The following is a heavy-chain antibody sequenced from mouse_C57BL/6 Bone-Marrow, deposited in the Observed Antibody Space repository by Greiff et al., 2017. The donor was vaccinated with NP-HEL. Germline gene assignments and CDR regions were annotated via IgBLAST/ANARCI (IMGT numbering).Heavy chain of an antibody. Sequence: EVKVEESGGGLVQPGGSMKLSCVASGFTFSNYWMNWVRQSPEKGLEWVAQIRLKSDNYETHYAESVKGRFTISRDDSKSSDYLQMNNLRAEDTGIYYCTADYYYGSSYCYFDYWGQGTTLTVSS. J-gene: IGHJ2*01. CDR2: IRLKSDNYET. CDR1: GFTFSNYW. V-gene: IGHV6-3*01. D-gene: IGHD1-1*01. CDR3: TADYYYGSSYCYFDY.